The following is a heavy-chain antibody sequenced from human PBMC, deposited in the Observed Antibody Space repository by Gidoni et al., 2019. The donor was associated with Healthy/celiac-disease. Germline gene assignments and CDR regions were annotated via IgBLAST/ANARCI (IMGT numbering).Heavy chain of an antibody. J-gene: IGHJ4*02. CDR3: ASSANWGTKFDY. V-gene: IGHV1-46*01. CDR1: GYTFTSYY. Sequence: QVQLVQSGAEVKKPGASVKVSCKASGYTFTSYYIHWVRQAPGQGLEWMGIINPSGGSTSYAQKFQGRVTMTRDTSTSTVYMELSSLRSEDTAVYYCASSANWGTKFDYWGQGTLVTVSS. CDR2: INPSGGST. D-gene: IGHD7-27*01.